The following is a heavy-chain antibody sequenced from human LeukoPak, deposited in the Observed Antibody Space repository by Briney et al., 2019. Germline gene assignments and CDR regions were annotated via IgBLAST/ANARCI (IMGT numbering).Heavy chain of an antibody. D-gene: IGHD2-2*01. V-gene: IGHV5-51*01. Sequence: GESLKISCKGSGYSFTNYWVGWVRQMPGKGLEWVGIIYPGDSDTRYSPSLQGQVTISADKSISTAYLQWTSLKASDTAMYYCARHLSDITSSPNYWGPGTLVTVSS. J-gene: IGHJ4*02. CDR1: GYSFTNYW. CDR3: ARHLSDITSSPNY. CDR2: IYPGDSDT.